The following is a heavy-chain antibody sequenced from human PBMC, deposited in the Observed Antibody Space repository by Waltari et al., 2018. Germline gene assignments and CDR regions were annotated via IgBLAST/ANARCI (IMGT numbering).Heavy chain of an antibody. CDR1: GFIFRHYL. CDR2: IKSDGSAT. D-gene: IGHD6-19*01. Sequence: QLVESGGGLVQPGESLRLSCAASGFIFRHYLMHWVRQAQGQGLVWVARIKSDGSATAYADAVKGRFTISRDNAKNTLYLQMNRLRAEDTAVYYCARVAPKTYRSPVPGRDYYYGMDVWGQGTSVTVYS. J-gene: IGHJ6*02. V-gene: IGHV3-74*01. CDR3: ARVAPKTYRSPVPGRDYYYGMDV.